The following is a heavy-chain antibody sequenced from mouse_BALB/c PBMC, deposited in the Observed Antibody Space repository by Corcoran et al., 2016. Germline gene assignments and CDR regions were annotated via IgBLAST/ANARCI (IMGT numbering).Heavy chain of an antibody. Sequence: VQLQQSGAELVKPGASVKLSCTASGYTFTEYTIHWVKQRSGQGLEWIGWFYPRSKTTKYNEKFKDKATLTADKSSSTVYMELSRLTSEDSAVYFCARLAYSSDGGFAYWGQGTLFTLSA. CDR1: GYTFTEYT. V-gene: IGHV1-62-2*01. CDR3: ARLAYSSDGGFAY. D-gene: IGHD2-10*01. CDR2: FYPRSKTT. J-gene: IGHJ3*01.